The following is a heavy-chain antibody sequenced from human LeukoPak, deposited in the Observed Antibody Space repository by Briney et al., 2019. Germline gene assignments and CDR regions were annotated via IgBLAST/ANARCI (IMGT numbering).Heavy chain of an antibody. V-gene: IGHV3-23*01. Sequence: GGSLRLSCAASGFTFSSYAMSWVRQAPGKGLEWVSAISGSGGSTYYADSVKGRFTISRDNSKNTLYLQMKSLRAEDTDVYYCAKVPVYLYGSGSYYDYWGQGTLVTVSS. J-gene: IGHJ4*02. CDR1: GFTFSSYA. CDR3: AKVPVYLYGSGSYYDY. D-gene: IGHD3-10*01. CDR2: ISGSGGST.